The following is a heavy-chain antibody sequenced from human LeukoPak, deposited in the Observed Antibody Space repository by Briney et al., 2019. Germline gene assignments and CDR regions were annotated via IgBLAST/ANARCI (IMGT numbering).Heavy chain of an antibody. CDR1: GVTFSGYY. D-gene: IGHD2-21*02. CDR2: INHSGST. CDR3: ASGAVTAIQRLDY. Sequence: PSETLSLTCAVYGVTFSGYYWSWIRQPPGKGLEWIGEINHSGSTNYNPSLKSRVTISVGTSKNQFSLKLGSVTAADTAVYYCASGAVTAIQRLDYWGQGTLVTVSS. J-gene: IGHJ4*02. V-gene: IGHV4-34*01.